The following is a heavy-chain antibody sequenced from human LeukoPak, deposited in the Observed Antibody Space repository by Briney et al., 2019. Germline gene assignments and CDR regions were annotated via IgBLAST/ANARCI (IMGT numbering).Heavy chain of an antibody. CDR3: TREYSGSSFDY. CDR2: IYYSGST. D-gene: IGHD1-26*01. Sequence: SETLSLTCTVFGGGSISSNSYYWGWIRQPPGKGLEWIGYIYYSGSTNYNPSLKSRVTISVDTSKNQFSLKLSSVTAADTAVYYCTREYSGSSFDYWGQGTLVTVSS. J-gene: IGHJ4*02. V-gene: IGHV4-61*01. CDR1: GGGSISSNSYY.